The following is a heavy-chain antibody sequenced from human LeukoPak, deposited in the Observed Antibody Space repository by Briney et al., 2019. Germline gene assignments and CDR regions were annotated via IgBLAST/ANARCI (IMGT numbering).Heavy chain of an antibody. J-gene: IGHJ4*02. CDR2: VSYDGRTK. D-gene: IGHD1-26*01. V-gene: IGHV3-30*04. CDR3: ARDGRRSPVGATPL. Sequence: GRSLGLSCAASGFTFNSYTMHWVRQAPGKGLEWVAVVSYDGRTKYYAGAVKGRFTISRDNSKNTLYLQMNSLRAEDTAVYYCARDGRRSPVGATPLWGQGTLVTVSS. CDR1: GFTFNSYT.